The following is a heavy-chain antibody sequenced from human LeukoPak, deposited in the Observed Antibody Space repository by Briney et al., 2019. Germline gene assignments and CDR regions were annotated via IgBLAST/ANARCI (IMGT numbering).Heavy chain of an antibody. CDR2: IWYDGSNK. Sequence: GGSLRLSCAASGFTFSSYGMHWVRQAPVKGLEWVAVIWYDGSNKYYADSVKGRFTISRDNSKNTLYLQMNSLRAEDTAVYYCARDGIATDYYFDYWGQGTLVTVSS. CDR1: GFTFSSYG. V-gene: IGHV3-33*01. D-gene: IGHD6-13*01. J-gene: IGHJ4*02. CDR3: ARDGIATDYYFDY.